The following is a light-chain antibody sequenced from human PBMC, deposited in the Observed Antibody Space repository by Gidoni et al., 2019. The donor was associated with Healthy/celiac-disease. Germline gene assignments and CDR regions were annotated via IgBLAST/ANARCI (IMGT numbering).Light chain of an antibody. V-gene: IGKV1-39*01. Sequence: IQMTQSPSSLSASVGDRVTITCRASQSISSYLNWYQQKPGKAPKLLIYAASSLQSGVPSRFSGSGSGTDFTLTISSLQPEDFATYYCQQSYSTPNTFGQGTKLEIK. J-gene: IGKJ2*01. CDR3: QQSYSTPNT. CDR1: QSISSY. CDR2: AAS.